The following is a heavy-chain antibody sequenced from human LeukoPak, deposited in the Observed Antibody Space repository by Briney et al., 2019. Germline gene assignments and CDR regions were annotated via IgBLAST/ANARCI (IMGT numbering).Heavy chain of an antibody. CDR1: GGSISSYY. D-gene: IGHD3-3*01. J-gene: IGHJ3*02. V-gene: IGHV4-59*01. CDR3: ARAGDFFRSADAFDI. Sequence: PSETLSLTCTVSGGSISSYYWSWIRQPPGKGPEWIGYIYYSGSTNYNPSLKSRVTISVDTSKNQFSLKLSSVTAADTAVYYCARAGDFFRSADAFDIWGQGTMVTVSS. CDR2: IYYSGST.